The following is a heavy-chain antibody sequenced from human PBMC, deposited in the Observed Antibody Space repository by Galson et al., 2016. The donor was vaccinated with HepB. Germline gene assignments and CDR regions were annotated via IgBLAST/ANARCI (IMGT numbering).Heavy chain of an antibody. CDR2: FSGYGGGT. Sequence: SLRLSCAASGFTFSMSAMSWVRQSPGKGLEGVSPFSGYGGGTHYTASVKGRFTNSRDNSKNTLYLQMNSLRADDTAAYYCAKFSPIPVYFDILTELYGMDVWGQGTTVTVSS. V-gene: IGHV3-23*01. J-gene: IGHJ6*02. D-gene: IGHD3-9*01. CDR1: GFTFSMSA. CDR3: AKFSPIPVYFDILTELYGMDV.